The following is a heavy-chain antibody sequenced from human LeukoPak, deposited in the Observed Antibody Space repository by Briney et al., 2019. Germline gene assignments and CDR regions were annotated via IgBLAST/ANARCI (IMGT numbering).Heavy chain of an antibody. J-gene: IGHJ4*02. Sequence: GGSLRLPCAASGLPFRRSDMHWVPHSPAEGLEWVAFIHYDGSNEYYADSVKGRFIISRDNSKNMLYLQMSSLRPEDTAVYFCAKDSNFHYWGQGTPVTVSS. V-gene: IGHV3-30*02. CDR2: IHYDGSNE. CDR1: GLPFRRSD. CDR3: AKDSNFHY.